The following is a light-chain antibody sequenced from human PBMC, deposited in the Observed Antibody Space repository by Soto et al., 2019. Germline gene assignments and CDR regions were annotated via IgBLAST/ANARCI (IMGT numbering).Light chain of an antibody. CDR2: GAS. J-gene: IGKJ1*01. CDR3: QQYNTWPRT. CDR1: QSISTS. Sequence: EIVMTQSPASLSVSPGERATLSCRASQSISTSLAWYQQKPGQAPSLLIYGASTRATGVPATFTGSGSGTEFTLTISRLQSEDFAVYYCQQYNTWPRTFGQGTKVDIK. V-gene: IGKV3-15*01.